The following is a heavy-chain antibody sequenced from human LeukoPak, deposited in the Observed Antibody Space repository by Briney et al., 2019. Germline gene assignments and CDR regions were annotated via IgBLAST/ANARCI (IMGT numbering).Heavy chain of an antibody. CDR1: GFTFSSYA. V-gene: IGHV3-30*04. Sequence: PGGSLRLSCAASGFTFSSYAMHWVRQAPGKGLEWVAVISYDGSNKYYADSVKGRFTISRDNSKNTLYLQMNSLRAEDTAVYYCAKYQEWELLVPGAFDIWGQGTMVTVSS. D-gene: IGHD1-26*01. CDR2: ISYDGSNK. J-gene: IGHJ3*02. CDR3: AKYQEWELLVPGAFDI.